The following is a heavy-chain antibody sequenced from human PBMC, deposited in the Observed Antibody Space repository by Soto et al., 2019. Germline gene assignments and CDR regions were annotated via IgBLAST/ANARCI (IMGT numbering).Heavy chain of an antibody. CDR2: FDPEDGET. CDR3: ATSYAILDYYYYGMDV. J-gene: IGHJ6*02. Sequence: ASVKVSCKVSGYTLTELSMHWVRQAPGKGLEWMGCFDPEDGETIYAQKFQGRVTMTEDTSTDTAYMELSSLRSDDTAVYYCATSYAILDYYYYGMDVGGQGTTVTVSS. V-gene: IGHV1-24*01. D-gene: IGHD3-9*01. CDR1: GYTLTELS.